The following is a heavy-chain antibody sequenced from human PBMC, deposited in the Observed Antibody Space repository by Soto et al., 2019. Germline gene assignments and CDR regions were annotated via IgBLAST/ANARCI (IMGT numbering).Heavy chain of an antibody. D-gene: IGHD3-9*01. CDR1: GGTFSSYT. J-gene: IGHJ4*02. CDR2: FDPEDGET. Sequence: ASVKVSCKASGGTFSSYTISWVRQAPGKGLEWMGGFDPEDGETIYAQKFQGRVTMTEDTSTDTAYMELSSLRSEDTAVYYCAPSPKAWTGYYRFDYWGQGTLVTVSS. V-gene: IGHV1-24*01. CDR3: APSPKAWTGYYRFDY.